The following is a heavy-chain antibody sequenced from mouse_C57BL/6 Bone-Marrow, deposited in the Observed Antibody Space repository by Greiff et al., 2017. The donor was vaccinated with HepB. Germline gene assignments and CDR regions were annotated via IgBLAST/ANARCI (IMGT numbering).Heavy chain of an antibody. Sequence: VQLQQSGPELVKPGASVKIPCKASGYTFTDYNMDWVKQSHGKSLEWIGDINPNNGGTIYNQKFKGKATLTVDKSSSTAYMELRSLTSEDTAVYYCARDGHGSSYRYFDVWGTGTTVTVSS. CDR3: ARDGHGSSYRYFDV. J-gene: IGHJ1*03. CDR2: INPNNGGT. V-gene: IGHV1-18*01. CDR1: GYTFTDYN. D-gene: IGHD1-1*01.